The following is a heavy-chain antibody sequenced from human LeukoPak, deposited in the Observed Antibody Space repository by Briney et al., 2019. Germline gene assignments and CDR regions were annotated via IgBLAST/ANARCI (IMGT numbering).Heavy chain of an antibody. V-gene: IGHV4-30-2*01. D-gene: IGHD3-10*01. CDR1: GGSISSGGYS. Sequence: SQTLSLTCAVSGGSISSGGYSWSWIRQPPGKGLEWIGYICHSGSTYYNPSLKSRVTISVDRSKNQFSLKLSSVTAADTAVYYCASDSYYYGSGSYVYWGQGTLVTVSS. CDR3: ASDSYYYGSGSYVY. CDR2: ICHSGST. J-gene: IGHJ4*02.